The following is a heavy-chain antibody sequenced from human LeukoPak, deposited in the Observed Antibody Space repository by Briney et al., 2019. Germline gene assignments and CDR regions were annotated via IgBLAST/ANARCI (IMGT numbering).Heavy chain of an antibody. D-gene: IGHD3-10*01. J-gene: IGHJ5*02. Sequence: PSETLSLTCTVSGGSISSVRYYWRWLRQPAGKGLEWIGRIYNSGSTNYNPSLKSRVTISADTSKNQFSLKLNSVIAADTAVYYCARAGRWFDPWGQGTLVTVSS. CDR1: GGSISSVRYY. CDR2: IYNSGST. V-gene: IGHV4-61*02. CDR3: ARAGRWFDP.